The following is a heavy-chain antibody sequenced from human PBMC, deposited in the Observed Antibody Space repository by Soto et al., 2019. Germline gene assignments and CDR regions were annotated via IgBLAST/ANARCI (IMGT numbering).Heavy chain of an antibody. D-gene: IGHD3-3*01. V-gene: IGHV1-3*01. CDR1: GYTFTSYA. J-gene: IGHJ5*02. CDR3: AGVARYDFWSGYYIPPTAFDP. Sequence: ASVKVSCKASGYTFTSYAMHWVRQAPGQRLEWMGWIDAGNGNTKYSQKFQGRVTITRDTSASTAYMELSSLRSEDTAVYYCAGVARYDFWSGYYIPPTAFDPWGQGTLVTVSS. CDR2: IDAGNGNT.